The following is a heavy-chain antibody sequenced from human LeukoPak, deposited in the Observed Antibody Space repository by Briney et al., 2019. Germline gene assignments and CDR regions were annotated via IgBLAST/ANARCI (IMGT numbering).Heavy chain of an antibody. CDR1: GFTFNNFA. D-gene: IGHD6-13*01. CDR3: AKGLRGSSYDY. V-gene: IGHV3-23*01. Sequence: GGSLRLSCAASGFTFNNFAMSRVRQAPGKGLEWVSGISGSGGNTHYADSVKGRFTISRDNSKNTLYLQMNSLRTEDTAVYYCAKGLRGSSYDYWGQGTLVTVSS. CDR2: ISGSGGNT. J-gene: IGHJ4*02.